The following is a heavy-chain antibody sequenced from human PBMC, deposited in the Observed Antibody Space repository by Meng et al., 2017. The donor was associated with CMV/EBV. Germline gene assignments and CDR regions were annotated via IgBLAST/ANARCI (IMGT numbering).Heavy chain of an antibody. J-gene: IGHJ6*02. D-gene: IGHD3-10*01. CDR1: GGTFSSYA. V-gene: IGHV1-69*05. CDR2: IIPIFGTA. CDR3: ARGTMVRGYYYYYYGMDV. Sequence: SVKVSCKASGGTFSSYAISWVRQAPGQGLEWMGGIIPIFGTANYAQKFQGRVTITTDESTSTAYMELSSLRSEDTAVYYCARGTMVRGYYYYYYGMDVWGQGTTVTVSS.